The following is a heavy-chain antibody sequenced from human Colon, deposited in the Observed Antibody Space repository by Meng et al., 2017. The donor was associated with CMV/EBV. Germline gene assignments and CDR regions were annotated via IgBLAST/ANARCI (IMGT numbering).Heavy chain of an antibody. CDR3: ASTACNNTNCPEDYYYYYGLGV. D-gene: IGHD2-2*01. V-gene: IGHV3-33*07. CDR1: GFIFSSYG. J-gene: IGHJ6*02. CDR2: IWYDGSNK. Sequence: GGSLRLSCAASGFIFSSYGMYWVRQAPGKGLKWVAVIWYDGSNKYYADSVKGRFTISRDNSKNTLYLQMNSLRPDDSAVYYCASTACNNTNCPEDYYYYYGLGVWGQGTTVTISS.